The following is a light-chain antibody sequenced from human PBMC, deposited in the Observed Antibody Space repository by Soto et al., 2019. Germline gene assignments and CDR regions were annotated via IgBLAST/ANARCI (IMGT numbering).Light chain of an antibody. CDR2: GAY. CDR3: QQYNSWPPLT. Sequence: EIVMTQSPATLSVSPGERATLSCWASQSVNSNLAWYQQKPGQTPRLLIYGAYTRATGVPARFSGSGSGTEFTLTINSLQSEDVAVYYCQQYNSWPPLTFGGGTKVDIK. CDR1: QSVNSN. J-gene: IGKJ4*01. V-gene: IGKV3-15*01.